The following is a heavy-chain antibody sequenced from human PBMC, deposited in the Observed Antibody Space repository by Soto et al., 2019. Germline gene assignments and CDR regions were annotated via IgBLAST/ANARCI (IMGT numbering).Heavy chain of an antibody. Sequence: QVQLVDSGGGVVQPGGSLSLSCAASGFTFSSYAMYWVRQAPGKGLEWMAFISHDGNNTYYADSVKGRFSISSDNSKNTLYLQMNSLRTEDTAMFYCARPHYYYYSTTYSDGQPADYWGLGTLVTVSS. CDR1: GFTFSSYA. CDR2: ISHDGNNT. D-gene: IGHD3-22*01. J-gene: IGHJ4*02. V-gene: IGHV3-30-3*01. CDR3: ARPHYYYYSTTYSDGQPADY.